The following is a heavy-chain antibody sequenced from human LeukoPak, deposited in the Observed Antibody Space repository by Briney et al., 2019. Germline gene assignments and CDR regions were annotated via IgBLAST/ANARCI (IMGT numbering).Heavy chain of an antibody. CDR2: INHSGST. J-gene: IGHJ5*02. V-gene: IGHV4-34*01. CDR3: ARGFTLFDP. CDR1: GGSFSGYY. Sequence: SETLSLTCAVYGGSFSGYYWSWIRQPPGKGLEWIGEINHSGSTNYNPSLKSRVTISVDTSKNQFSLKQSSVTAADTALYYCARGFTLFDPWGQGTLVTVSS. D-gene: IGHD2/OR15-2a*01.